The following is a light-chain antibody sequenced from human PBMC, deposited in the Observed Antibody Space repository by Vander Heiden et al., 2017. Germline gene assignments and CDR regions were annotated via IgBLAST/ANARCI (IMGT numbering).Light chain of an antibody. CDR3: MSYTRSSTLV. CDR2: EVS. J-gene: IGLJ3*02. V-gene: IGLV2-14*01. Sequence: QSALTQPASVSGSPGQSITISCTGTSSDVGGSNYVSWYQQHPGKVPKLMIYEVSNRPSGVSNRFSGSKSGNTASLTISGLQAEDEADYYCMSYTRSSTLVFGGGTKLTVL. CDR1: SSDVGGSNY.